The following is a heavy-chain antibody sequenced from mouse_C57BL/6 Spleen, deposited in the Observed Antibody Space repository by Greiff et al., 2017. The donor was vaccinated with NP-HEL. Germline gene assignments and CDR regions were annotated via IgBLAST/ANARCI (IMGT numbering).Heavy chain of an antibody. CDR1: GYTFTSYW. D-gene: IGHD1-1*01. J-gene: IGHJ2*01. Sequence: VQLQQSGAELVRPGSSVKLSCKASGYTFTSYWMHWVKQRPIQGLEWIGNIDPSDSETHYNQKFKDKATLTVDKSSSAAYMQLSSLTSEDSAVYYYARATVVASDDWGKGTTLTVAS. V-gene: IGHV1-52*01. CDR3: ARATVVASDD. CDR2: IDPSDSET.